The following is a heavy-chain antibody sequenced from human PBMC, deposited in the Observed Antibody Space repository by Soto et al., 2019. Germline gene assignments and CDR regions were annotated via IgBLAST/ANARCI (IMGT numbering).Heavy chain of an antibody. CDR3: TTVGYCTSSTCYAFDS. CDR1: GFTFINAW. CDR2: IKSKADGETT. V-gene: IGHV3-15*01. D-gene: IGHD2-2*01. J-gene: IGHJ4*02. Sequence: DVRLVESGGGLVRPGGSLRLSCAASGFTFINAWMTWVRQVPGKGRGGIGLIKSKADGETTHYAAPVKGRFTISRDDSKNTLYLQVHSLKTEDTGFYFCTTVGYCTSSTCYAFDSWGQGTLVTVSS.